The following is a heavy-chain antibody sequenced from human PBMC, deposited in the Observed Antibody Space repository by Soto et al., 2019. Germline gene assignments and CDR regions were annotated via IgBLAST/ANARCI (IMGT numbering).Heavy chain of an antibody. CDR3: ARAVFTIFGVVIAPPDY. V-gene: IGHV3-30-3*01. CDR1: GFNFSSYA. CDR2: ISYDGSNK. J-gene: IGHJ4*02. Sequence: ESGGGVVQPGRSLRLSCAASGFNFSSYAMHWVRQAPGKGLEWVAGISYDGSNKYYADSVKGRFTISRDNSKNTLYLQMNSLRAEDTAVYYCARAVFTIFGVVIAPPDYWGQGTLVTVSS. D-gene: IGHD3-3*01.